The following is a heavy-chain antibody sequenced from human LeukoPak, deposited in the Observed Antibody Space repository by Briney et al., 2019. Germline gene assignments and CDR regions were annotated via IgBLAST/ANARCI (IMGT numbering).Heavy chain of an antibody. V-gene: IGHV3-23*01. J-gene: IGHJ3*02. CDR2: ISGSGFST. CDR1: GFTFSSYA. CDR3: AKKSMIVVVLSAFDI. Sequence: GGSLRLSCAASGFTFSSYAMSWVRQAQGKGVEWVSAISGSGFSTYYPDSVKGLFPISRDNSKNTLYLQMNSLRAEDTAVYYCAKKSMIVVVLSAFDIWGQGTMVTVSS. D-gene: IGHD3-22*01.